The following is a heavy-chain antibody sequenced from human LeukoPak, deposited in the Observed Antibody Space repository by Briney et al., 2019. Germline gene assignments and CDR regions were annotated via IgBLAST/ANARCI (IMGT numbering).Heavy chain of an antibody. Sequence: ASVKVSCKASGYTFTGYYIHWVRQAPGQGLEWMGWINPSSGGTNYAQKFQGRVTMTRDTSITTAYMELSSLRSDDTAVFYCARPNRAADYWGQGTLVTVSS. CDR3: ARPNRAADY. J-gene: IGHJ4*02. CDR2: INPSSGGT. CDR1: GYTFTGYY. V-gene: IGHV1-2*02. D-gene: IGHD3-10*01.